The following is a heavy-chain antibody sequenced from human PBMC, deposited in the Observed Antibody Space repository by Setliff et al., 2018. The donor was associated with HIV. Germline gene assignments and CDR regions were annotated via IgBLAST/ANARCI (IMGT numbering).Heavy chain of an antibody. Sequence: SETLSLTCNVSGSSMRNYYWSWIRQSAGKGMEWIGRIYASGSTNYNPSLKSRVTMSVDTSKNQFSLKLSSVTAADTAVYYCARQARGIVVDYWGQGTLVTVSS. CDR3: ARQARGIVVDY. D-gene: IGHD1-26*01. CDR2: IYASGST. V-gene: IGHV4-4*07. CDR1: GSSMRNYY. J-gene: IGHJ4*02.